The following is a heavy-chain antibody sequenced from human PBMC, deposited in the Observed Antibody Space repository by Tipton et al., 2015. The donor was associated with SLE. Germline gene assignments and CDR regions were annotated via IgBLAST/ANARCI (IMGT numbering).Heavy chain of an antibody. Sequence: TLSLTCTVSGGSIIGYYWSWIRPPAGKGPEWIGRIYTGGRTIHPPSLNSRVTMSLDTAKSQFSLKLTSVTAADTAVYYCARDWGGEALDFWGQGTLVTVSS. CDR1: GGSIIGYY. V-gene: IGHV4-4*07. CDR3: ARDWGGEALDF. D-gene: IGHD2-21*01. J-gene: IGHJ4*02. CDR2: IYTGGRT.